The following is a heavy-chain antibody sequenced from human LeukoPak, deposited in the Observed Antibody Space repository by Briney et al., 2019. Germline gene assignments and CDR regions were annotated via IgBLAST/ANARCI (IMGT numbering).Heavy chain of an antibody. CDR2: INPNSGGT. CDR3: AGDRVMVAAAYFDY. V-gene: IGHV1-2*02. CDR1: GYTFTGYY. D-gene: IGHD2-15*01. J-gene: IGHJ4*02. Sequence: ASVKVSCKASGYTFTGYYMHWVRQAPGQGLEWMGWINPNSGGTNYAQKFQGRVTMTRDTSISTAYMELSRLRSDDTAVYYCAGDRVMVAAAYFDYWGQGTLVTVSS.